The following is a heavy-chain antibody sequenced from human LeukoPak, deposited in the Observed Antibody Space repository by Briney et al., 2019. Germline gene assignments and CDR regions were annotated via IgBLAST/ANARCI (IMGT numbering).Heavy chain of an antibody. V-gene: IGHV7-4-1*02. Sequence: ASVKVSCKASGYTFTGYDINWVRQAPGQGLEWMGWIKANTGTPTYAQGFTGRFVFSLDTSVSTAYLQISSLKAEDTAVYYCARGPIFLYSGYDYFDYWGQGTLVTVSS. J-gene: IGHJ4*02. CDR3: ARGPIFLYSGYDYFDY. CDR2: IKANTGTP. CDR1: GYTFTGYD. D-gene: IGHD5-12*01.